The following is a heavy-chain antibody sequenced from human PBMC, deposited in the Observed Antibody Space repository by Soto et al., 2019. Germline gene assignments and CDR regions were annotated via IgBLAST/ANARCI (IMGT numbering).Heavy chain of an antibody. Sequence: VQLVESGGGVVQPGRSLRLSCAAAGFTFSDYAMHRVRQAPGKGLEWVAVVSHDGRNTHYADSVKGRFTISRDSSKNTVSLEMTSMRAEDTAVYYCAKGGRQWLVTSDFNYWGQGALVTVSS. CDR2: VSHDGRNT. V-gene: IGHV3-30*18. CDR3: AKGGRQWLVTSDFNY. CDR1: GFTFSDYA. J-gene: IGHJ4*02. D-gene: IGHD6-19*01.